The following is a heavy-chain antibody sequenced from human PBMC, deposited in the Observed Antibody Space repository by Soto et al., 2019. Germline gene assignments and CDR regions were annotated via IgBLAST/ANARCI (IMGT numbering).Heavy chain of an antibody. J-gene: IGHJ6*02. V-gene: IGHV3-33*01. CDR1: GFTFSSYG. CDR2: IWYDGSNK. CDR3: ARDSGYCSGGSCPRLFYYYYGMDV. D-gene: IGHD2-15*01. Sequence: GGSLRLSCAASGFTFSSYGMHWVRQAPGRGLEWVAVIWYDGSNKYYADSVKGRFTISRDNSKNTLYLQMNSLRAEDTAVYYCARDSGYCSGGSCPRLFYYYYGMDVWGQGTTVTVSS.